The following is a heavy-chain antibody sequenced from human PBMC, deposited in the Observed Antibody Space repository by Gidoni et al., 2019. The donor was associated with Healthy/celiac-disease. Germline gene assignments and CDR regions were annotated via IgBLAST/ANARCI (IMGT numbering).Heavy chain of an antibody. CDR1: GYTFTSYA. D-gene: IGHD2-21*01. V-gene: IGHV1-3*01. CDR3: ARDDCGGDCYPLDY. CDR2: INAGNGNT. J-gene: IGHJ4*02. Sequence: QVQLVQSGAEVKKPGASVKVSCKASGYTFTSYAMHWVRQAPGQRLEWMGWINAGNGNTKYSQKFQGRVTITRDTSASTAYMELSSLRSEDTAVYYCARDDCGGDCYPLDYWGQGTLVTVSS.